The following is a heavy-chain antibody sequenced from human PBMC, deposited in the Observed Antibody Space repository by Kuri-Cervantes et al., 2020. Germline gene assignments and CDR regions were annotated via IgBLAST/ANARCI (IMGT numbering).Heavy chain of an antibody. J-gene: IGHJ3*02. CDR3: ARDLDSSGWKAFDI. Sequence: SETLSLTCTVSGGSISSSSYYWGWIRQPPGKGLEWIGSIYYSGSTYYNPSLKSRVTISVDTSKNQFSLKLSSVTAADTAVYYCARDLDSSGWKAFDIWGQGTMVTVSS. V-gene: IGHV4-39*07. CDR2: IYYSGST. CDR1: GGSISSSSYY. D-gene: IGHD6-19*01.